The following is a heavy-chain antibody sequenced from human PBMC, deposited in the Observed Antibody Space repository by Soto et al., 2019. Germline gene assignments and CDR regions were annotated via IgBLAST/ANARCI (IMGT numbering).Heavy chain of an antibody. CDR3: ARRRVHIFVVVPAPGDYYMDV. D-gene: IGHD2-2*01. Sequence: SETLSLTCTVSGGSISSSSYYWGWIRQPPGKGLEWIGSIYYSGSTYYNPSLKSRVTISVDTSKNQFSLKLSSVTAADTAVYYCARRRVHIFVVVPAPGDYYMDVWGKGTTVTVSS. CDR1: GGSISSSSYY. V-gene: IGHV4-39*01. J-gene: IGHJ6*03. CDR2: IYYSGST.